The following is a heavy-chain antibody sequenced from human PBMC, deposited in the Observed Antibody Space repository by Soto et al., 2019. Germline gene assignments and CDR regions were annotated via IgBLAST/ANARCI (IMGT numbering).Heavy chain of an antibody. J-gene: IGHJ4*02. D-gene: IGHD3-9*01. Sequence: QVHLVESGGGVVQPGGPLRSSFAPPGLTSSTFGMHWVRQVPGRGWGWGAAIWYDGSNKNYLDPVKGRFTTSRDNSKNTLYLQMNSLRAEDTAVYYCARDLGTGYSSPFDYWGQGTLVTVSS. V-gene: IGHV3-33*01. CDR1: GLTSSTFG. CDR3: ARDLGTGYSSPFDY. CDR2: IWYDGSNK.